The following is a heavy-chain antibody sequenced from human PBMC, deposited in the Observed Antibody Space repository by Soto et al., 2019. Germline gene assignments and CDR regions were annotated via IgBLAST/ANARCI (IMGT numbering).Heavy chain of an antibody. Sequence: SETLSLTCTVSGGSISSGGYYWSWIRQHPGKGLEWIGYLYYSGSTYYNPSLKSRVTISVDRSKNQFSLKLSSVTAADTAVYYCARESFTMVRGVIIRAGYYYYGMDVWGQGTTVTVSS. V-gene: IGHV4-31*03. CDR3: ARESFTMVRGVIIRAGYYYYGMDV. D-gene: IGHD3-10*01. J-gene: IGHJ6*02. CDR1: GGSISSGGYY. CDR2: LYYSGST.